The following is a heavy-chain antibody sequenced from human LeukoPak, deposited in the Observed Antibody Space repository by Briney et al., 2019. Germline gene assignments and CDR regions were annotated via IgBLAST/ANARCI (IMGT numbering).Heavy chain of an antibody. CDR3: ATGRGTPLGF. CDR2: ISTDGSNT. V-gene: IGHV3-74*01. CDR1: GIAFSTYW. J-gene: IGHJ4*02. D-gene: IGHD1-26*01. Sequence: GESLRLSCAAPGIAFSTYWMHWVRQAPGKGLVWISRISTDGSNTFYADSVKGRFIVSRDNAENTLYLQMDNLRAEDTAMYYCATGRGTPLGFWGQGALVTVSS.